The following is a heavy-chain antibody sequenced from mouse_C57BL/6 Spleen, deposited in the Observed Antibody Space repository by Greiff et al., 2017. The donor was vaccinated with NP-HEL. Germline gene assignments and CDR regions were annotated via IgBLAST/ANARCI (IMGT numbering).Heavy chain of an antibody. D-gene: IGHD2-5*01. V-gene: IGHV1-52*01. Sequence: QVQLQQPVAELVRPGSSVKLSCKASGYTFTSYWMHWVKQRPIQGLEWIGNIDPSDSETHYNQKFKDKATLTVDKSSSTDSMQLSSLTSEDSAVYYCARGDYSNSFAYWGQGTLVTVSA. CDR2: IDPSDSET. J-gene: IGHJ3*01. CDR3: ARGDYSNSFAY. CDR1: GYTFTSYW.